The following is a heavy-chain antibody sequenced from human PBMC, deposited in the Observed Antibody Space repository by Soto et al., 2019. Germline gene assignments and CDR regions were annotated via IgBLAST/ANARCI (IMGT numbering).Heavy chain of an antibody. CDR3: AISGYYDSSGYCVPHY. D-gene: IGHD3-22*01. V-gene: IGHV3-23*01. J-gene: IGHJ4*02. CDR2: ISGSGGST. CDR1: GFTFSSYA. Sequence: GGSLRLSCAASGFTFSSYAMRWVRQAPGKGLEWVSAISGSGGSTYYADSVKGRFTISRDNSKNTLYLQMNSLRAEDTAVYYCAISGYYDSSGYCVPHYWGQGTLVNAPQ.